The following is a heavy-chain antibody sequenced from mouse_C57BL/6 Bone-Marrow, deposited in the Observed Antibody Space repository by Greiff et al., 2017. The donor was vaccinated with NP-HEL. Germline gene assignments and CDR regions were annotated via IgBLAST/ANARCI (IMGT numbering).Heavy chain of an antibody. CDR1: GYAFSSYW. D-gene: IGHD2-5*01. CDR3: ARRYSNFLYYFDY. Sequence: QVHVKQSGAELVKPGASVKISCKASGYAFSSYWMNWVKQRPGKGLEWIGQIYPGDGDTNYNGKFKGKATLTADKSSSTAYMQLSSLTSEDSAVYFCARRYSNFLYYFDYWGQGTTLTVSS. J-gene: IGHJ2*01. CDR2: IYPGDGDT. V-gene: IGHV1-80*01.